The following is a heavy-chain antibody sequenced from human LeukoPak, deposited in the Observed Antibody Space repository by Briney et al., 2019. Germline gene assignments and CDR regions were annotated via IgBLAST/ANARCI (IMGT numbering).Heavy chain of an antibody. D-gene: IGHD2-15*01. CDR1: GYTFTSYG. V-gene: IGHV1-69*05. CDR2: IIPIFGTA. CDR3: AREKVDAFDI. Sequence: ASVKVSCKASGYTFTSYGISWVRQAPGQGLEWMGGIIPIFGTANYAQKFQGRVTITTDESTSTAYMELSSLRSEDTAVYYCAREKVDAFDIWGQGTMVTVSS. J-gene: IGHJ3*02.